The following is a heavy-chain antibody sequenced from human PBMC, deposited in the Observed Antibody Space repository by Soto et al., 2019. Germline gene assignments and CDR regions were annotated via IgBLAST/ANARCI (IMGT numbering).Heavy chain of an antibody. J-gene: IGHJ4*02. V-gene: IGHV1-69*01. D-gene: IGHD2-15*01. CDR2: IIPIFGTA. CDR3: ARGRYCSGCSCYSFDY. Sequence: QVQLVQSGAEVKKPGSSVNVSCKASGGTFSSYAISWVRQAPGQGLEWMGGIIPIFGTANYARKFQGRVTITADDSTSTAYMELSSLRSEVTAVYYCARGRYCSGCSCYSFDYGGQGTLVTLSS. CDR1: GGTFSSYA.